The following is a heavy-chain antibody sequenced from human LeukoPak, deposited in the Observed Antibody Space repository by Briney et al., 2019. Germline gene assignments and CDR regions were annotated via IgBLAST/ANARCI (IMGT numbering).Heavy chain of an antibody. V-gene: IGHV4-61*02. CDR1: GCSISSGSYY. CDR3: ARTNLYCSSTSCYSFPVRFDP. J-gene: IGHJ5*02. CDR2: IYTTGST. D-gene: IGHD2-2*01. Sequence: PSETLSLTCTVSGCSISSGSYYWSWIRQPAGKGLDWIGRIYTTGSTNYNPSLKSRVTISVDTSKNQFSLKLSSVTAADTAVYYCARTNLYCSSTSCYSFPVRFDPWGQGTLVTVSS.